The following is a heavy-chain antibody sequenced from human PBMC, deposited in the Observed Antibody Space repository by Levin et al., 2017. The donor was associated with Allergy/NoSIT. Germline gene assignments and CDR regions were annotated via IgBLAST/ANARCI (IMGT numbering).Heavy chain of an antibody. CDR1: GYTFSTYD. CDR2: LSPRSGDT. D-gene: IGHD6-19*01. J-gene: IGHJ4*02. Sequence: ASVKVSCKASGYTFSTYDINWVRQAPGQGLEWMGWLSPRSGDTGYTQKFQGRVTMAMDTSINTVYLELSSLRSEDTAVYYCVRVTSGRLDFDYWGQGTLVIVSS. CDR3: VRVTSGRLDFDY. V-gene: IGHV1-8*01.